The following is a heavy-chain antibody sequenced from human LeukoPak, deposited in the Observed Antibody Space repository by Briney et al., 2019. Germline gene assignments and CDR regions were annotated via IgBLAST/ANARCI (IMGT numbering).Heavy chain of an antibody. Sequence: GGSLRLSCAASGFTFSSYAMSWVRQAPGKGLEWVSAISGSGGSTYYADSVKGRFTISRDNAKNSLYLQMNSLRAEDTAVYYCARVLHKRNYDSTTYYGYWGQGTLVTVSS. J-gene: IGHJ4*02. CDR2: ISGSGGST. CDR3: ARVLHKRNYDSTTYYGY. V-gene: IGHV3-23*01. D-gene: IGHD3-22*01. CDR1: GFTFSSYA.